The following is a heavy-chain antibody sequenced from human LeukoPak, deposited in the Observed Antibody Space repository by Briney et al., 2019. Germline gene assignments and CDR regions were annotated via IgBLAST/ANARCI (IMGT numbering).Heavy chain of an antibody. Sequence: GGSLRLSCAASGFTFSSYGMSWVRQAPGKGLEWVSFICSSSSTIYYADAVKRLITFCGDNAKKLLYLMLNRMRDEDAAVYYSARAHGVGPTYPYHWGQGTLVTVSS. CDR2: ICSSSSTI. J-gene: IGHJ5*02. V-gene: IGHV3-48*02. CDR1: GFTFSSYG. CDR3: ARAHGVGPTYPYH. D-gene: IGHD1-26*01.